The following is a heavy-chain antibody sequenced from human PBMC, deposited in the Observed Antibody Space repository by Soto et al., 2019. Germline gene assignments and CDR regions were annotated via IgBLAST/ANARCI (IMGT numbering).Heavy chain of an antibody. CDR3: ARSEATALDY. CDR2: IYHSGST. Sequence: SETLSLTCAVSGGSISSGGYSWSWIRQPPGKGLEWIGYIYHSGSTYYNPSLKSRVTISVDRSQNHFSLKLSSVTAADTAVYYCARSEATALDYWGQGTLVTVSS. V-gene: IGHV4-30-2*01. CDR1: GGSISSGGYS. J-gene: IGHJ4*02.